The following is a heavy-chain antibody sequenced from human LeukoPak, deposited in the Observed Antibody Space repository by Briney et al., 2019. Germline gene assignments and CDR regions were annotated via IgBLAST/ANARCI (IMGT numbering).Heavy chain of an antibody. V-gene: IGHV1-2*04. CDR3: ARGIHGYHYYYYYGMDV. Sequence: ASVKVSCKASGYTFTGYYMHWVRQAPGQGLEWMGWINPNSGGTNYAQKFRGWVTMTRDTSISTAYTELSRLRSDDTAVYYCARGIHGYHYYYYYGMDVWGQGTTVTVSS. D-gene: IGHD5-18*01. J-gene: IGHJ6*02. CDR1: GYTFTGYY. CDR2: INPNSGGT.